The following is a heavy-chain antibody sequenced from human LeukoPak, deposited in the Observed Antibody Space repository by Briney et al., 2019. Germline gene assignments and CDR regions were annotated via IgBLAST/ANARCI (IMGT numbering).Heavy chain of an antibody. CDR2: IDPSDSYT. V-gene: IGHV5-10-1*01. Sequence: NHGESLKISCKGSGYSFTSYWISWVRQMPGKGLEWMGRIDPSDSYTNYSPSFQRHVTISADKSISTAYLQWSSLKASDTAMYYCARTYSSGWSFDYWGQGTLVTVSS. D-gene: IGHD6-19*01. CDR3: ARTYSSGWSFDY. CDR1: GYSFTSYW. J-gene: IGHJ4*02.